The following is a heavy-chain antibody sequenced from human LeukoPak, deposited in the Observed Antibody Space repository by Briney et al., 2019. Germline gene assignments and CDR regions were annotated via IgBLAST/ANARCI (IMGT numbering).Heavy chain of an antibody. D-gene: IGHD6-19*01. Sequence: GGSLRLSCAASGFTFSAYWMHWVRQVPGKGLVWVSRINNDGTATFFADSVKGRFTISRDNAKNSLYLQMNSLRAEDTAVYYCARGIAVTKYYYYMDVWGKGTTVTVSS. V-gene: IGHV3-74*01. CDR3: ARGIAVTKYYYYMDV. CDR2: INNDGTAT. CDR1: GFTFSAYW. J-gene: IGHJ6*03.